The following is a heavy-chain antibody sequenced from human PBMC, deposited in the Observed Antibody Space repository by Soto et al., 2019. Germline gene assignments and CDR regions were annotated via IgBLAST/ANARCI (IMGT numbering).Heavy chain of an antibody. Sequence: SGGSLRLSXAASGFSLSDYEMNWVRQAPGKGLEWVSYSSRSGSTIEYADSVKGRFTISRDYAKTSLYLQMNSLRVEDTAVYYCAIGYYSKKFDYWGQGTLVSVSS. CDR1: GFSLSDYE. CDR2: SSRSGSTI. J-gene: IGHJ4*02. D-gene: IGHD3-22*01. CDR3: AIGYYSKKFDY. V-gene: IGHV3-48*03.